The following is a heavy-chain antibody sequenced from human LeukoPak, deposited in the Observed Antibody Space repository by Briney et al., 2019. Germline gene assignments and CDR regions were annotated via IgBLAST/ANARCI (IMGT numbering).Heavy chain of an antibody. J-gene: IGHJ5*02. CDR3: ARYGSGSTWFDP. CDR1: VGSISSDNYQ. CDR2: INYSGST. D-gene: IGHD3-10*01. Sequence: PSQTLSLTCTVSVGSISSDNYQWSWIRQPPGKGLEWIGYINYSGSTYYNPSLKSRVTISVDTSKNHFSLKLSSVTAADTAVYYCARYGSGSTWFDPWGQGTLVTVSS. V-gene: IGHV4-30-4*01.